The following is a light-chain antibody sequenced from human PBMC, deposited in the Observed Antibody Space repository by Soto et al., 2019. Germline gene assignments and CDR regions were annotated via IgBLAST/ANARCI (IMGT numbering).Light chain of an antibody. CDR1: QGISSY. CDR3: QQLNSYPPWT. J-gene: IGKJ1*01. CDR2: AAS. V-gene: IGKV1-9*01. Sequence: IQLTQSPSSLSASVGDRATITCRASQGISSYLAWYQQKPGRAPKLLIYAASTLQSGVPSRFSGSGSGTDFTLTISSLQPEDFATYYCQQLNSYPPWTFGQGTKVDIK.